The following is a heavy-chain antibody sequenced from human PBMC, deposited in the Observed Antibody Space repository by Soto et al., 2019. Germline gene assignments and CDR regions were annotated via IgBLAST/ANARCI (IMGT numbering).Heavy chain of an antibody. J-gene: IGHJ5*01. CDR3: AKNSGWFDS. D-gene: IGHD3-10*01. V-gene: IGHV3-23*01. CDR1: GFSFSSND. CDR2: IDGSGATT. Sequence: SGRSLRLSCAASGFSFSSNDMTWVRQAPGKGLEYVSTIDGSGATTYYADSVKGRFTISRDNSKNAVFLQMNSLRADDTAVHYCAKNSGWFDSWGQGTLVTV.